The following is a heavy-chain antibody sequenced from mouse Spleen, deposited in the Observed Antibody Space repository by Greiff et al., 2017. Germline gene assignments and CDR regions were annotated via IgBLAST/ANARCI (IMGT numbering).Heavy chain of an antibody. J-gene: IGHJ2*01. D-gene: IGHD2-10*02. CDR2: IHPTSGGP. Sequence: VQLQESGSELVKPGASVKLSCKASGSPFTSSWMHWVKPSPGQGLAWIGLIHPTSGGPNYHEKFKSKATLTVDKSSSTAYMQLSSLTSEDSAVYYCARRTAYGNSDYWGQGTTLTVSS. V-gene: IGHV1-64*01. CDR3: ARRTAYGNSDY. CDR1: GSPFTSSW.